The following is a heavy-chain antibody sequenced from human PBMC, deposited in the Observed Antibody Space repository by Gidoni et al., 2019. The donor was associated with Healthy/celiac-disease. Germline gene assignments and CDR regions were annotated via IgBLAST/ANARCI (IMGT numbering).Heavy chain of an antibody. D-gene: IGHD6-6*01. Sequence: QVQLQQWGAGLLKPSETLSLTCAVYGGSFSGYYWSWIRQPPGKGLEWIGEINHSGSTNYNPSLKSRVTISVDTSKNQFSLKLSSVTAADTAVYYCAREDRWGLGSSSRRGFDYWGQGTLVTVSS. CDR2: INHSGST. CDR3: AREDRWGLGSSSRRGFDY. CDR1: GGSFSGYY. J-gene: IGHJ4*02. V-gene: IGHV4-34*01.